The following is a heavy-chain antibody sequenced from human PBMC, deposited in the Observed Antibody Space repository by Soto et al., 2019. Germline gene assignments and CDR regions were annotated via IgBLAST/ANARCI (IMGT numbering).Heavy chain of an antibody. CDR3: ARVRCGSTSCYTGWFDP. CDR2: ISSSSSYI. CDR1: GFTFSSYS. D-gene: IGHD2-2*02. J-gene: IGHJ5*02. V-gene: IGHV3-21*01. Sequence: EVQLVESGGGLVKPGGSLRLSCAASGFTFSSYSMNWVRQAPGKGLEWVSSISSSSSYIYYADSVKGRFTISRDNAKNSLYLQMNSLRAEDTAVYYCARVRCGSTSCYTGWFDPWGQGTLVTVSS.